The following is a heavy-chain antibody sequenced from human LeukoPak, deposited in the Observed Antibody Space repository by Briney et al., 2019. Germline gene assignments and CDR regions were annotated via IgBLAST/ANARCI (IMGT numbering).Heavy chain of an antibody. J-gene: IGHJ4*02. V-gene: IGHV3-48*03. CDR3: ARGHYDVLAASYKWTPDY. CDR1: GLTFSSLE. Sequence: GGSLRLSCAASGLTFSSLELNWVRQAPGKGLEWVSYISSSDNTRYYADSVKGRFTISRDNAKNSLSLQLNSLRVEDTAVYYCARGHYDVLAASYKWTPDYWGQGTLVTVSS. D-gene: IGHD3-9*01. CDR2: ISSSDNTR.